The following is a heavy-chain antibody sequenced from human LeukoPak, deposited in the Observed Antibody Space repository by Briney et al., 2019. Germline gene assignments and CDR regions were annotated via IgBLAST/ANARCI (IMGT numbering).Heavy chain of an antibody. CDR2: IDPSDSYT. Sequence: GESLEISFKGSGCGFTSYWISWGRQGPGKGLGWMGRIDPSDSYTNYSPSFQGHVTISADKSISTAYLQWSSLKASDTAMYYCARLSVTMVRGVIPSPPDYWGQGTLVTVSS. V-gene: IGHV5-10-1*01. CDR3: ARLSVTMVRGVIPSPPDY. D-gene: IGHD3-10*01. CDR1: GCGFTSYW. J-gene: IGHJ4*02.